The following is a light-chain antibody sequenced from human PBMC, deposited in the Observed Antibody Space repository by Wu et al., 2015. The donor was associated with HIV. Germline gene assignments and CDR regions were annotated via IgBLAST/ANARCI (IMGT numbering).Light chain of an antibody. CDR2: AAS. Sequence: DIQLTQSPSFLSASVGDRVTITCRASQGISFYLAWYQQKPGEAPQLLIYAASTLQSGIPSRFSGSGSGTEFTLTISSLQPEDFAVYYCQQYGSSPPLTFGGGTKVEIK. CDR3: QQYGSSPPLT. J-gene: IGKJ4*01. CDR1: QGISFY. V-gene: IGKV1-9*01.